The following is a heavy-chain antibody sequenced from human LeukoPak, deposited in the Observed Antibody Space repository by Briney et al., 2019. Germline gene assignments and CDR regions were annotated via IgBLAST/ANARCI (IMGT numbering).Heavy chain of an antibody. CDR2: IYYSRST. CDR1: GGSISSGDYY. V-gene: IGHV4-30-4*08. J-gene: IGHJ4*02. Sequence: SETVSLTCTVSGGSISSGDYYWSWIRQPPGKGLEWIGYIYYSRSTYYNPSLKSRVTISVDTSKNQFSLKLSSVTAADTAVYYCARGGQQPGGFDYWGQGTLVTVSS. CDR3: ARGGQQPGGFDY. D-gene: IGHD6-13*01.